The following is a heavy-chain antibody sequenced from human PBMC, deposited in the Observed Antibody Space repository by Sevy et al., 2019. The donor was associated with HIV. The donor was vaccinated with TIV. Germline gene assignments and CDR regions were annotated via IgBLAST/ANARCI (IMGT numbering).Heavy chain of an antibody. CDR2: ISFDATNK. J-gene: IGHJ1*01. D-gene: IGHD1-1*01. CDR1: GFTFNRYS. Sequence: GGSLRLSCAASGFTFNRYSMLWVRQAPGRGLEWVATISFDATNKHYADSVKGRFTISRDNFQNSLYLQLNSLRPEDTAVYYCALERLSSDVAEYFQNWGQGTLVTVSS. CDR3: ALERLSSDVAEYFQN. V-gene: IGHV3-30-3*01.